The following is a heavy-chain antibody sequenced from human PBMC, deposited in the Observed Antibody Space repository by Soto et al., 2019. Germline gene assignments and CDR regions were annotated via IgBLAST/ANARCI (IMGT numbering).Heavy chain of an antibody. V-gene: IGHV4-59*08. J-gene: IGHJ6*02. CDR3: ASLPTTDTRYSYGMDV. D-gene: IGHD1-26*01. CDR1: GGSISSYY. CDR2: IYYSGST. Sequence: QVQLQESGPGLVKPSETLSLTCTVSGGSISSYYWSWIRQPPGKGLEWIGYIYYSGSTNYNPSLKSRVTVSVDTSKTQFPLNLSSVTAADTAVYYCASLPTTDTRYSYGMDVWGQGTTVTVSS.